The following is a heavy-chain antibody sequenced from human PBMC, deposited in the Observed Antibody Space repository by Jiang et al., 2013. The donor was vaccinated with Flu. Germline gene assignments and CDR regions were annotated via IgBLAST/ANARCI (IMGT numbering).Heavy chain of an antibody. CDR1: GGSISSSNW. V-gene: IGHV4-4*02. D-gene: IGHD3-22*01. CDR3: ARENYYDSSGYSDY. Sequence: GSLSLTCAVSGGSISSSNWWSWVRQPPGKGLEWIGEIYHSGSTNYNPSLKSRVTISVDKSKNQFSLKLSSVTAADTAVYYCARENYYDSSGYSDYWGQGTLVTVSS. J-gene: IGHJ4*02. CDR2: IYHSGST.